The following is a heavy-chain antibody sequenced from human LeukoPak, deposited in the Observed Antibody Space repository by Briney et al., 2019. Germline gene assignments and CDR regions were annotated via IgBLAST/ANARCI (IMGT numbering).Heavy chain of an antibody. CDR1: GGSISSYY. J-gene: IGHJ5*02. D-gene: IGHD3-9*01. CDR3: ATEFYDFLSGESWFDP. CDR2: IYYSGST. Sequence: PSETLSLTCTVSGGSISSYYWSWIRQPPGKGLEWIGYIYYSGSTNYNPSLKSRVTISVDTSKNQFSLKLSSVTAADTAVYYCATEFYDFLSGESWFDPWGQGALVTVS. V-gene: IGHV4-59*12.